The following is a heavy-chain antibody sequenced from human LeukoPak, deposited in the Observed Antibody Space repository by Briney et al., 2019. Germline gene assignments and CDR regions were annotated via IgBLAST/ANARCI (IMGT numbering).Heavy chain of an antibody. V-gene: IGHV3-21*01. Sequence: GGSLRLSCAASGFTFSSYSMNWVRQAPGKGLEWVSSISSSSSYIYYADSVKGRFTISRDNAKNSLYLQMNSLRAEDKAVYYCARDKDIVATADGFDYWGQGTLVTVSS. CDR3: ARDKDIVATADGFDY. CDR1: GFTFSSYS. CDR2: ISSSSSYI. J-gene: IGHJ4*02. D-gene: IGHD5-12*01.